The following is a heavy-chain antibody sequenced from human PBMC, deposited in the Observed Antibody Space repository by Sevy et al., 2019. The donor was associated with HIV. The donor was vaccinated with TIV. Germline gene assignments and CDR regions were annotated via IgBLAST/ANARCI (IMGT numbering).Heavy chain of an antibody. V-gene: IGHV3-23*01. CDR3: AKRVAGALAALDI. Sequence: GGSLRLSCAASGFTFRNYVMYWVRQPPGTGLEWVSVISDGGGTTYYADSVKGRFTISRDDSKSTLYLQMNSLRVEDTAVYFCAKRVAGALAALDIWGQGTMVTVSS. J-gene: IGHJ3*02. CDR1: GFTFRNYV. CDR2: ISDGGGTT. D-gene: IGHD3-10*01.